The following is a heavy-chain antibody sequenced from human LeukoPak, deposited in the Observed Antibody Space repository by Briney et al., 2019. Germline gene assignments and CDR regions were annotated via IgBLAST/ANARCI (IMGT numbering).Heavy chain of an antibody. CDR2: ISYDGSNK. D-gene: IGHD6-13*01. CDR3: ARDFSELRSQQLVPSPFDP. Sequence: GGSLRLSCAASGFTFSSYAMHWVRQAPGKGLEWVAVISYDGSNKYYADSVKGRFTISRDNSKNTLYLQMNSLRAEDTAVYHCARDFSELRSQQLVPSPFDPWGQGTLVTVSS. V-gene: IGHV3-30*01. J-gene: IGHJ5*02. CDR1: GFTFSSYA.